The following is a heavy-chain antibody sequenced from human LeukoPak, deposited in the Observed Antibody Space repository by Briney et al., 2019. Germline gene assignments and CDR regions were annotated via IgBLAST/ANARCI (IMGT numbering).Heavy chain of an antibody. CDR1: GFTFINYA. CDR3: AKMYYYGSGTFSFDH. Sequence: GGSLRLSCAASGFTFINYAMTWLRQPPGSGLEWVSGINGRGDRTHYADSVKGRFTISRDNSKNMVYMQMDSLRAEDTALYYCAKMYYYGSGTFSFDHWGQGTLVTVSS. D-gene: IGHD3-10*01. CDR2: INGRGDRT. V-gene: IGHV3-23*01. J-gene: IGHJ4*02.